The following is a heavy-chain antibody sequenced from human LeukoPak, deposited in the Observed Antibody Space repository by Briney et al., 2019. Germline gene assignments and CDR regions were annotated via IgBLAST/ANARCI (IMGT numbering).Heavy chain of an antibody. CDR1: GGSISSGGYY. D-gene: IGHD3-22*01. Sequence: SQTLSLTCTVSGGSISSGGYYWSWIRQHPGKGLEWIGYIYYSGSTYSNPSLKSRVTISVDTSKNQFSLKLSSVTAADTAVYYCARDPYYDSSGYSAFDICGQGTMVTVSS. J-gene: IGHJ3*02. CDR3: ARDPYYDSSGYSAFDI. V-gene: IGHV4-31*03. CDR2: IYYSGST.